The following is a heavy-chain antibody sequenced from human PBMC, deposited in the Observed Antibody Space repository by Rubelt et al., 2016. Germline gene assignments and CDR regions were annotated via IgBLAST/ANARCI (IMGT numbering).Heavy chain of an antibody. Sequence: VKKPGSSVKVSCKASGGTFSSYAISWVRQAPGQGLEWMGGIIPIFGTANYAQKFQGRVTITADKSTSTAYMELSSLRSEDTAVYYCARDRRGYYYDSSGGSPHYYGMDVWGQGTTVTVSS. CDR3: ARDRRGYYYDSSGGSPHYYGMDV. CDR2: IIPIFGTA. J-gene: IGHJ6*02. D-gene: IGHD3-22*01. CDR1: GGTFSSYA. V-gene: IGHV1-69*06.